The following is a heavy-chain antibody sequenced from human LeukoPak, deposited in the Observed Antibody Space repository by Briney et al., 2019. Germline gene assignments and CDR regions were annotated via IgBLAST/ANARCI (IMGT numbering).Heavy chain of an antibody. D-gene: IGHD2-21*01. CDR1: GYNFNTYD. J-gene: IGHJ4*02. CDR2: MSPNSGNT. Sequence: ASVKVSCKASGYNFNTYDINWVRQTGGQGLEWMGWMSPNSGNTAYAQKFQGRVTMSRNTSIATVYMEVSSLTSDDTAVYFCARARGAPYRHPFVERIAPYYFDDWGQGTLVTVSS. V-gene: IGHV1-8*01. CDR3: ARARGAPYRHPFVERIAPYYFDD.